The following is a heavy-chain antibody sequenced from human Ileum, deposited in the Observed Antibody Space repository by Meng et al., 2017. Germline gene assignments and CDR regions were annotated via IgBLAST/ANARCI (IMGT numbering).Heavy chain of an antibody. CDR3: ARDIGGTPADY. V-gene: IGHV4-39*07. J-gene: IGHJ4*02. D-gene: IGHD1-14*01. CDR2: LSHGGTT. CDR1: GFSISSSGYY. Sequence: SETLSLTCAVSGFSISSSGYYWGWIRQRQGKGLELLGSLSHGGTTFYNPSLNSRVTISRDTSKNQFSLKVTAVTAADTAVYYCARDIGGTPADYWGQGTLVTVSS.